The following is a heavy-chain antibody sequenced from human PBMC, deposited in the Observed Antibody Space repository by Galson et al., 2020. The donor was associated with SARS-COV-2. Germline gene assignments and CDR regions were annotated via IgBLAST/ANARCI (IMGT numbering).Heavy chain of an antibody. CDR2: ISSSGSTI. CDR1: GFTFSDYY. CDR3: ASRSYYDILTGYYNYYYYGMDV. V-gene: IGHV3-11*01. Sequence: LSLTCAASGFTFSDYYMSWIRQAPGKGLEWVSYISSSGSTIYYADSVKGRFTISRDNAKNSLYLQMNSLRAEDTAVYYCASRSYYDILTGYYNYYYYGMDVWGQGTTVTVSS. J-gene: IGHJ6*02. D-gene: IGHD3-9*01.